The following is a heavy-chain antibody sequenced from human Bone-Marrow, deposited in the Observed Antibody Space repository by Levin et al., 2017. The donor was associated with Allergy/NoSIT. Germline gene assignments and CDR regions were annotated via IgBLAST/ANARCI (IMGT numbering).Heavy chain of an antibody. CDR1: GYTFTDYG. J-gene: IGHJ4*02. CDR2: INNNNGKT. V-gene: IGHV1-18*01. Sequence: ASVKVSCKASGYTFTDYGISWVRQAPGQGPEWMGWINNNNGKTHYAQKFQGRVTMTTDTSTNTAYMELRSLRSDDTAVYYCARGFDCWGQGAPVTVSS. CDR3: ARGFDC.